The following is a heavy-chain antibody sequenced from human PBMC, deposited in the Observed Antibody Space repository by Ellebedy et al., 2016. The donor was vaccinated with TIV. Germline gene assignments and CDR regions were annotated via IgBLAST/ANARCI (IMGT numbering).Heavy chain of an antibody. CDR2: ISYDGSKT. CDR3: AKDREGYCAGGNCHYFDS. CDR1: QFTFSNFG. J-gene: IGHJ4*02. Sequence: GGSLRLSXATSQFTFSNFGMHWVRQAPGKGQEWVATISYDGSKTFYVDSVKGRFTISRDSSNSTVFLQMNSLTTEDTALYYCAKDREGYCAGGNCHYFDSWGQGTLVTVSS. V-gene: IGHV3-30*18. D-gene: IGHD2-15*01.